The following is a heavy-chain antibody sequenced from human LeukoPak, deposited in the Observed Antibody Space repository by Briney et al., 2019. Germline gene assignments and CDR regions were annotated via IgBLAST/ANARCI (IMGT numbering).Heavy chain of an antibody. CDR2: ISYDGSNK. CDR3: AKDVIFGVVNYFDY. D-gene: IGHD3-3*02. J-gene: IGHJ4*02. Sequence: GRSLRLSCAASGFTFSSYGMHWVRQAPGKGLEWVAVISYDGSNKYYADSVKGRFTISRDNSKNTLYLQMNSLRAEDTAVYYCAKDVIFGVVNYFDYWGQGTLVTVSS. CDR1: GFTFSSYG. V-gene: IGHV3-30*18.